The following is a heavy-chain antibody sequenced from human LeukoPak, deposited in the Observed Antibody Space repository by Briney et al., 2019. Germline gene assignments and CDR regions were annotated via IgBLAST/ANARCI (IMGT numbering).Heavy chain of an antibody. CDR1: GGSFSGYY. CDR3: ARTWIQLWSESGFDY. V-gene: IGHV4-34*01. Sequence: SETLSPTCAVYGGSFSGYYWSWIRQPPGKGLEWIGEINHSGSTNYNPPLKSRVTISVDTSKNQFSLRLSSVTAADTAVYYCARTWIQLWSESGFDYWGQGTLVTVSS. D-gene: IGHD5-18*01. J-gene: IGHJ4*02. CDR2: INHSGST.